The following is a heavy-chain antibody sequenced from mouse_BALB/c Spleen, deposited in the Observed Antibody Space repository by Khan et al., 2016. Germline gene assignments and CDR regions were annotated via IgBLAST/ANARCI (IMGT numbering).Heavy chain of an antibody. Sequence: EVQLQESGPGLVKPSQSLSLTCTVTGYSITSGYGWNWIRQFPGNKLEWMGYISYSGSTNYNPSLKSRISLTRDTYKNQFFLLLNSVTTEDTATYYSARTARIKYWGQGTTLTVSS. CDR2: ISYSGST. D-gene: IGHD1-2*01. J-gene: IGHJ2*01. CDR1: GYSITSGYG. CDR3: ARTARIKY. V-gene: IGHV3-2*02.